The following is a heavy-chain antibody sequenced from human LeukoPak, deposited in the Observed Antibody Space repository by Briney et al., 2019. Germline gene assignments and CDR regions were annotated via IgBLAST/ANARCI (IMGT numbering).Heavy chain of an antibody. D-gene: IGHD2-2*01. CDR3: ARRPGAFDI. V-gene: IGHV3-74*01. J-gene: IGHJ3*02. Sequence: GGSLRLSCVASGFMFSSNWMNWVRQAPGKGLVWVSRINSDGSSTSYADSVKGRFTITRDNDKNTLFLQMNSLRAEDTAVYYCARRPGAFDIWGQGTMVTVSS. CDR1: GFMFSSNW. CDR2: INSDGSST.